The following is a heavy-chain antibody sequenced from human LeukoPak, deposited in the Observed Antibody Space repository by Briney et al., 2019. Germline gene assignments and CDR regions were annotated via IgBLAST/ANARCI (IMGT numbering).Heavy chain of an antibody. J-gene: IGHJ6*04. CDR2: IHNDGTMG. CDR3: AKEGDEFRGYLDV. CDR1: GFTFSRLG. Sequence: GGSLRLSCAPSGFTFSRLGMQWVRQAPGKGLEWVAVIHNDGTMGQYADSVKGRFTISKDFSRNTLHLQMHSLRDDDTAVYYCAKEGDEFRGYLDVWGKGTTVTVSS. V-gene: IGHV3-30*02. D-gene: IGHD5-12*01.